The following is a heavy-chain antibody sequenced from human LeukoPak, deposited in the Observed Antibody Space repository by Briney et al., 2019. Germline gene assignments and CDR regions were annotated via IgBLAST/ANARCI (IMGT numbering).Heavy chain of an antibody. Sequence: SVKVSCKASGGTFSSYAISWVRQAPGQGLEWMGRIIPILGIANYAQKFQGRVTITADKSTSTAYMELSSLRSEDTAVYYCASLSGYGSGSPEGGYWGQGTLVTVSS. CDR1: GGTFSSYA. CDR2: IIPILGIA. D-gene: IGHD3-10*01. J-gene: IGHJ4*02. CDR3: ASLSGYGSGSPEGGY. V-gene: IGHV1-69*04.